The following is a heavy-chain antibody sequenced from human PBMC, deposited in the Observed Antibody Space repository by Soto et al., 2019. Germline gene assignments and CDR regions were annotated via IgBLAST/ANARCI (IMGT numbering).Heavy chain of an antibody. V-gene: IGHV1-46*03. J-gene: IGHJ4*02. D-gene: IGHD3-3*01. CDR1: GYTFTNYY. Sequence: ASVKVSCKASGYTFTNYYMHWVRQAPGQGLEWMGIINPSGGSTSYAQKFQGRVTMTRDTSTSTVYMELSSLESEDTAVYYCTRRNHLEWLLSFDYWGQGTLVTVSS. CDR2: INPSGGST. CDR3: TRRNHLEWLLSFDY.